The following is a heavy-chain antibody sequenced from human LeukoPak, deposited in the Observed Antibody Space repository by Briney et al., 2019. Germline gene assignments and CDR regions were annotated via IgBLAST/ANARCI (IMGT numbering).Heavy chain of an antibody. V-gene: IGHV3-48*01. CDR3: ARDGLLWFGGQSSRDNWFDP. D-gene: IGHD3-10*01. CDR2: ISSSSSII. J-gene: IGHJ5*02. CDR1: GFTFSSYS. Sequence: PGGSLRLSCAASGFTFSSYSMNWVRQAPGKGLEWISYISSSSSIIYYADSVKGRFTISRDNAKNSLYLQMNSLRVEDTAVYYCARDGLLWFGGQSSRDNWFDPWGQGTLVTVSS.